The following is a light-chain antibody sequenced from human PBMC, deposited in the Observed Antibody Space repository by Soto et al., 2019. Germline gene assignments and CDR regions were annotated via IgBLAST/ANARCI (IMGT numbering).Light chain of an antibody. Sequence: QSVLTQPASVSGSPGQSITISCTGTSSDGGGYNYVSWYQQHPGKAPKLMISEVSNRPSGVSNRFSGSKSGNTASLTISGLQAEDEAEYYCSSYRSSSTPVVFGGGTKVTVL. V-gene: IGLV2-14*01. CDR2: EVS. J-gene: IGLJ2*01. CDR3: SSYRSSSTPVV. CDR1: SSDGGGYNY.